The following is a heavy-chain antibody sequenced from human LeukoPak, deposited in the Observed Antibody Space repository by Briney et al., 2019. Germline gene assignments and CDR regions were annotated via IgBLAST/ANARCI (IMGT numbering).Heavy chain of an antibody. D-gene: IGHD6-13*01. CDR2: IYYSGST. CDR3: ARHMRAAAHAFDI. CDR1: GGTFSGSY. J-gene: IGHJ3*02. V-gene: IGHV4-34*01. Sequence: TSETLSLTCAVYGGTFSGSYWTWIRQPPGKGLEWIGSIYYSGSTYYNPSLKSRVTISVDTSKNQFSLKLSSVTAADTAVYYCARHMRAAAHAFDIWGQGTMVTVSS.